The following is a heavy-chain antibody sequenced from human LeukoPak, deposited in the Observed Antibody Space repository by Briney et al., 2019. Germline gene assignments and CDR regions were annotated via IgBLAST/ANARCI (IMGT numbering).Heavy chain of an antibody. Sequence: PSETLSLTCAVYGGSFSGYYWSWIRQPPGKGLEWIGEINHSGSTNYNPSLKSRVTISVDTSKNQFSLKLSSVTAADTAVYYCARGTGHSSSWRPGYFDLWGRGTLVTVSS. CDR3: ARGTGHSSSWRPGYFDL. CDR1: GGSFSGYY. D-gene: IGHD6-13*01. J-gene: IGHJ2*01. V-gene: IGHV4-34*01. CDR2: INHSGST.